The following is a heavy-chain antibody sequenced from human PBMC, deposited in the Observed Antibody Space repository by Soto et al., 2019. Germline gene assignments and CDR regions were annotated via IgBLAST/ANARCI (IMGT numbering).Heavy chain of an antibody. CDR3: ARVRGMATILYYSLYYGMDV. D-gene: IGHD5-12*01. V-gene: IGHV3-33*01. CDR1: GFTFSSYG. J-gene: IGHJ6*02. Sequence: GGSLRLSCAASGFTFSSYGMHWVRQAPGKGLEWVAVIWYDGSNKYYADSVKGRFTISRDNSKNTLYLQMNSLRAEDTAVYYCARVRGMATILYYSLYYGMDVWGQGTTVTVSS. CDR2: IWYDGSNK.